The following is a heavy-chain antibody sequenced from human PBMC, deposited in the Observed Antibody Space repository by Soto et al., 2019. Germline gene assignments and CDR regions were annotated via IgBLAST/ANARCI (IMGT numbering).Heavy chain of an antibody. CDR1: GDSISNYY. D-gene: IGHD4-4*01. J-gene: IGHJ6*03. CDR3: ARAGDYTKYYYYYMDG. V-gene: IGHV4-59*08. CDR2: IYYSGST. Sequence: ASETLSLSCTVSGDSISNYYWSWIRQPPGKGLEWIGYIYYSGSTKYNPSLKSRVTISVATSKNQFSLRLSSVTAADSAVYYCARAGDYTKYYYYYMDGWAKGTTVTFSS.